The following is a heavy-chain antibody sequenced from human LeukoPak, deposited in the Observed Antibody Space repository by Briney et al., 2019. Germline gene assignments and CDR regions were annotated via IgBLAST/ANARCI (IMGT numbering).Heavy chain of an antibody. V-gene: IGHV3-11*04. D-gene: IGHD1-26*01. Sequence: GGSLRLSSAASGFTFSDYYMTWVRQAPGKGLEWVSYISSSSNTVYYADSVKGRLTVSRDNANNSLYVQMTNLRAEDTAVYYCARRAMGATSFDYWGQGTLVTVSS. J-gene: IGHJ4*02. CDR1: GFTFSDYY. CDR2: ISSSSNTV. CDR3: ARRAMGATSFDY.